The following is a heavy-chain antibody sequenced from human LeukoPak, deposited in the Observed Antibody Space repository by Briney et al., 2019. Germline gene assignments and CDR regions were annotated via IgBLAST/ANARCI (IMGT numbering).Heavy chain of an antibody. CDR1: GFTFNSYW. V-gene: IGHV3-7*01. CDR2: IKQDGSEK. J-gene: IGHJ3*02. Sequence: PGGSLRLSCVASGFTFNSYWMNWVRQAPGKGLEWVANIKQDGSEKYYVDSVKGRFTISRDNAKNSLYLQMNSLRAEDTAMYYCAKPITISGATDAFDIRGQGTMVTVSS. CDR3: AKPITISGATDAFDI. D-gene: IGHD3-3*01.